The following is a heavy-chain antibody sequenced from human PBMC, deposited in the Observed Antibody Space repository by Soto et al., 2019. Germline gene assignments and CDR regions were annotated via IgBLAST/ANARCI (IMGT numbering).Heavy chain of an antibody. CDR3: AGVGIQLWLPLDY. CDR2: ISSSGSTI. CDR1: GFTFSSYE. V-gene: IGHV3-48*03. Sequence: AGGSLRLSCAASGFTFSSYEMNWVRQAPGKGLEWVSYISSSGSTIYYADSVKGRFTISRDNAKNSLYLQMNSLRAEDTAVYYCAGVGIQLWLPLDYWGQGTLVTVSS. J-gene: IGHJ4*02. D-gene: IGHD5-18*01.